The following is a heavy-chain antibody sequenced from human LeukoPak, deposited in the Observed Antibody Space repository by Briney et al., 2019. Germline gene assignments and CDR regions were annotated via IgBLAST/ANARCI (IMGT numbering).Heavy chain of an antibody. J-gene: IGHJ4*02. CDR1: GFTFSSYW. V-gene: IGHV3-74*01. CDR2: INTDGSST. Sequence: GGSLRLSCAASGFTFSSYWMHWVRQAPGKGLVWVSRINTDGSSTSYADSVKGRFTISRDNAKNTLYLQMNSLRAEDTAVYYCAREPRRVLLWFGGNPFDYWGQGALVTVSS. CDR3: AREPRRVLLWFGGNPFDY. D-gene: IGHD3-10*01.